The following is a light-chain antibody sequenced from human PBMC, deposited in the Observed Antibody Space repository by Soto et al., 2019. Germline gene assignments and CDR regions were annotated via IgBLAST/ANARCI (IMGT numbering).Light chain of an antibody. Sequence: IQLTQSPSSLSASVGDRVTITCRASQGISSYLAWYQQKPGKAPKLLIYAASSLQSGVPSRFSGSGSGTDFTLTISSLQPDDFATYYCQQYNSYWTFGQGTKVDI. CDR2: AAS. J-gene: IGKJ1*01. V-gene: IGKV1-9*01. CDR3: QQYNSYWT. CDR1: QGISSY.